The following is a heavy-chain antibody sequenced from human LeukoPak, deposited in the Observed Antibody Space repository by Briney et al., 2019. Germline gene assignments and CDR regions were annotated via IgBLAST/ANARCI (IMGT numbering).Heavy chain of an antibody. CDR1: GFTFSSYW. CDR3: ARATYYYDSSGYRAIYYFDY. Sequence: PGGSLRLSCAASGFTFSSYWMHWVRQAPGKGLVWVSRINSDGSTTTYADSVKGRFTISRDNAKDTLYLQMTGLRAEDTAVYYCARATYYYDSSGYRAIYYFDYWGQGTLVTVSS. D-gene: IGHD3-22*01. J-gene: IGHJ4*02. CDR2: INSDGSTT. V-gene: IGHV3-74*01.